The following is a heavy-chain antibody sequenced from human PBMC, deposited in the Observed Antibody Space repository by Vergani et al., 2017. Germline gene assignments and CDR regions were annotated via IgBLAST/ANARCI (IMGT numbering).Heavy chain of an antibody. V-gene: IGHV3-23*01. CDR3: AKQYFVSGNYLFDY. CDR2: IRGSGVSA. Sequence: EVQLLESGGGLVQPGGSLRLTCAASEFTFSNYAMNWVRQAPGKGLEWVSGIRGSGVSAYYTDSVKGRFTISRDNSKNMLFLQMNNLRTEDTAIYYCAKQYFVSGNYLFDYWCQGTLVIVSS. CDR1: EFTFSNYA. J-gene: IGHJ4*02. D-gene: IGHD3-10*01.